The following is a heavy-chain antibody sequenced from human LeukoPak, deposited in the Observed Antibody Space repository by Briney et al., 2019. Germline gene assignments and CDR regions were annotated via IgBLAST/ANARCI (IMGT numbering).Heavy chain of an antibody. CDR2: INTANGDT. CDR3: AREAGSGYYPYFDN. J-gene: IGHJ4*02. Sequence: ASVKVSCKASGYTFTSYAMHWVRQAPGQGLEWMAWINTANGDTKYSQELQDRITITRDTSANTAYMELTGLKSDDTAVYYCAREAGSGYYPYFDNWGQGTLVAVSS. CDR1: GYTFTSYA. D-gene: IGHD3-22*01. V-gene: IGHV1-3*04.